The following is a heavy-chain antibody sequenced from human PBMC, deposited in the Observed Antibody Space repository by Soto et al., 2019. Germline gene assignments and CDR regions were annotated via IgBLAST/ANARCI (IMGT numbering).Heavy chain of an antibody. CDR2: IDWTDDK. Sequence: SGPTLVNPTQTLTLTCTFSGFSLSTSGMSVSWIRQPPGKALEWLARIDWTDDKYYGTSLKTRLTISKDTSKNQVVLTMTNMDPVDTATFYCARVNDYILDYWGLGTLVTVSS. CDR3: ARVNDYILDY. CDR1: GFSLSTSGMS. V-gene: IGHV2-70*11. J-gene: IGHJ4*02. D-gene: IGHD5-12*01.